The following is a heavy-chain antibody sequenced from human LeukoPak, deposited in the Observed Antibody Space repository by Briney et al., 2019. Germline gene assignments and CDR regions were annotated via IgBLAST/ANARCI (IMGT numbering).Heavy chain of an antibody. V-gene: IGHV3-7*01. J-gene: IGHJ4*02. CDR3: ARDRWGYSYGGD. D-gene: IGHD5-18*01. CDR1: GFTFSSYW. Sequence: AGGSLRLSCAASGFTFSSYWMSWVRQAPGKGLGWVANIKEDGGKKYYVDSVKGRFSISRDNAKNSLYLQMNSLRAEDTAVYYCARDRWGYSYGGDWGQGTLVTVSS. CDR2: IKEDGGKK.